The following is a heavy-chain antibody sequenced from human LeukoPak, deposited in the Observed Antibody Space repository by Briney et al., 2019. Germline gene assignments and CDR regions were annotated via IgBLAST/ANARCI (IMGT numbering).Heavy chain of an antibody. CDR2: MYHSGST. CDR1: GYSISSGYY. D-gene: IGHD2-2*01. J-gene: IGHJ4*02. Sequence: SETLSLTCAVSGYSISSGYYWGWIRQPPVKGLEWIGSMYHSGSTYYNPSRKSRATISVDTSKNQFSLKLSSVTAADTAVYYCARPICSSTSCSAFDYWGQGTLVTVSS. CDR3: ARPICSSTSCSAFDY. V-gene: IGHV4-38-2*01.